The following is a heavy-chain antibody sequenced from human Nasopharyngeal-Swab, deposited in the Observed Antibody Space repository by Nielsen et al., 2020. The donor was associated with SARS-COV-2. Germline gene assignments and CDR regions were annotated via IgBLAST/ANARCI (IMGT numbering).Heavy chain of an antibody. V-gene: IGHV4-4*08. CDR3: ATDLDHFGGENRFDS. Sequence: SKTLSLTCIVSGDSMSRFWWSWIRQAPGKGLEWVGYISATGTTTYNPSLKSRATIFIDSSKRQFSLRLSSVTAADTAVYYCATDLDHFGGENRFDSWGQGTLVTVSS. CDR1: GDSMSRFW. D-gene: IGHD4-23*01. J-gene: IGHJ4*02. CDR2: ISATGTT.